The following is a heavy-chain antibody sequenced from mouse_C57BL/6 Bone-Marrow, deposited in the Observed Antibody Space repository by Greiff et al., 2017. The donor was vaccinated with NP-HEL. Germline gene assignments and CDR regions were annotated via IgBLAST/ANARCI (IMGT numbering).Heavy chain of an antibody. V-gene: IGHV5-4*01. CDR1: GFTFSSYA. CDR2: ISDGGSYT. J-gene: IGHJ4*01. CDR3: ARDCNYRFYYAMDY. Sequence: DVKLVESGGGLVKPGGSLKLSCAASGFTFSSYAMSWVRQTPEKRLEWVATISDGGSYTYYPDNVKGRFTFSRDNAKNNLYLQMSHLKSKDTAMDYCARDCNYRFYYAMDYWGQGTSVTVSA. D-gene: IGHD2-1*01.